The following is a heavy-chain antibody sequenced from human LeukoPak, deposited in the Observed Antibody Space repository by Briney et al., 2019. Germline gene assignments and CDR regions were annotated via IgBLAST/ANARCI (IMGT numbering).Heavy chain of an antibody. Sequence: ASVKVSCKASGYTFTSYDINWVRQATGQGLEWMGWMNPNSGGTNYAQKFQGRVTMTRDTSISTAYMELSRLRSGDTAVYYCARSKLERMDFDYWGQGTLVTVSS. D-gene: IGHD1-1*01. CDR2: MNPNSGGT. V-gene: IGHV1-2*02. CDR1: GYTFTSYD. J-gene: IGHJ4*02. CDR3: ARSKLERMDFDY.